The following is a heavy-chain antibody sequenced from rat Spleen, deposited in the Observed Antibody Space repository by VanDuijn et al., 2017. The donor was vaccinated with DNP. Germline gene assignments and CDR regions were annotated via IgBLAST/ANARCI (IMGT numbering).Heavy chain of an antibody. V-gene: IGHV5-31*01. CDR3: RATDPHYYAMDA. CDR2: ITNSGDST. CDR1: GFTFNNDW. Sequence: EVQLVESGGDLVHPGRSLKLSCVVSGFTFNNDWMTWIRQVPGKGLEWVASITNSGDSTYYPDSVKGRFTISRDNAKRTLYLQMDGLRSEDTAPYYCRATDPHYYAMDAWGQGTSVTVSS. D-gene: IGHD1-6*01. J-gene: IGHJ4*01.